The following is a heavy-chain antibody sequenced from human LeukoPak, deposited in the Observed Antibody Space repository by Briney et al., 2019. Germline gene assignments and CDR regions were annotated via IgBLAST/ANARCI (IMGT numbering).Heavy chain of an antibody. J-gene: IGHJ4*02. CDR2: ISESGSAI. D-gene: IGHD6-13*01. Sequence: GGSLRLSCAASGFTFSSYAMSWVRQAPGKGLEWVSSISESGSAIYYADSVKGRFTISRDNTKNSLYLQMHSLRAEDTAVFYCATVGSSWYPYFDYWGQGALVTVSS. V-gene: IGHV3-48*04. CDR1: GFTFSSYA. CDR3: ATVGSSWYPYFDY.